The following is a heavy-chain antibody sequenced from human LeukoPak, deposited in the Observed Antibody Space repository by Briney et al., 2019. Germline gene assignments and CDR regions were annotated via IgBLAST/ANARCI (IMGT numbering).Heavy chain of an antibody. Sequence: PGGSLRLSCAASGFTVSSNYMSWVRQAPGKGLEWVSVIYSGGSTYYADSVKGRFTISRDNAKNSLYLQMNSLRAEDTAVYYCAREGTYYYDSSGCVDCWGQGTLVTVSS. CDR1: GFTVSSNY. J-gene: IGHJ4*02. CDR2: IYSGGST. D-gene: IGHD3-22*01. CDR3: AREGTYYYDSSGCVDC. V-gene: IGHV3-53*01.